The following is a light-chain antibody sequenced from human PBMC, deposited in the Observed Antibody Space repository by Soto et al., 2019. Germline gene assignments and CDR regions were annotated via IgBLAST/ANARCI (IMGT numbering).Light chain of an antibody. J-gene: IGKJ1*01. Sequence: ENVLTQSPGTLSLSLGERATLSCRASQSVGSAWLAWYQQKPGQAPRLLLYSTSTRAPGIPDRFSGSGSGTDFTLTISRLEPEDFAVYYCQQYGSPLWTFGQGTKVEVK. CDR1: QSVGSAW. CDR3: QQYGSPLWT. CDR2: STS. V-gene: IGKV3-20*01.